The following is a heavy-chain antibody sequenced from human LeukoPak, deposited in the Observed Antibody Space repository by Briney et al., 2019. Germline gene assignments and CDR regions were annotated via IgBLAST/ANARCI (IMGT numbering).Heavy chain of an antibody. CDR1: GFTVSSNY. Sequence: GGSLRLSCAASGFTVSSNYVSWVRQAPGKGLEWVSVIYSGGSTYYADSVKGRFTISRDNSKNTLYLQMNSLRAEDTAVYYCARDFPRFLAWPPHYGMDVWGQGTTVTVSS. J-gene: IGHJ6*02. CDR2: IYSGGST. D-gene: IGHD3/OR15-3a*01. CDR3: ARDFPRFLAWPPHYGMDV. V-gene: IGHV3-53*01.